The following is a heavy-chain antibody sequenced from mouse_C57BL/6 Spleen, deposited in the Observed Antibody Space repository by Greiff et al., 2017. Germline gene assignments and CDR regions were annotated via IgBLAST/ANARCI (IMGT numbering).Heavy chain of an antibody. CDR1: GFTFSSYA. D-gene: IGHD1-1*01. J-gene: IGHJ2*01. CDR2: ISDGGSYT. Sequence: EVQVVESGGGLVKPGGSLKLSCAASGFTFSSYAMSWVRQTPEKRLEWVATISDGGSYTYYPDNVKGRFTISRDNAKNNLYLQMSHLKSEDTAMYYCAREWNYYGSYFDYWGQGTTLTVSS. CDR3: AREWNYYGSYFDY. V-gene: IGHV5-4*01.